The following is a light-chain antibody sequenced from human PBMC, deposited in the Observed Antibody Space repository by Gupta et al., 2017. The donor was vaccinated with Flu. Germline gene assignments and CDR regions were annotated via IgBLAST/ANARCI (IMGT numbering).Light chain of an antibody. CDR3: CSYAGSDAVWV. J-gene: IGLJ1*01. V-gene: IGLV2-23*02. CDR1: NL. CDR2: EDI. Sequence: NLVSWYQQHPGKAPRLMIYEDIKRPAGVSNRFSGSKSGNTASLTISGLQAEEEADYYCCSYAGSDAVWVFGTGTKVTVL.